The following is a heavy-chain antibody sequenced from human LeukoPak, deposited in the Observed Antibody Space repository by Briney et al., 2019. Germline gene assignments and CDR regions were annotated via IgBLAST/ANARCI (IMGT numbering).Heavy chain of an antibody. CDR2: MNPNSGNT. Sequence: ASVKVSCKASGYTFTSYDINWVRQATGQGLEWMGWMNPNSGNTGYAQKFQGRVTMTRNTSISTAYMELSSLRSEDTAVYYCARGLRSLLWFGETNNWFDPWGQGTLVTVSS. CDR1: GYTFTSYD. J-gene: IGHJ5*02. CDR3: ARGLRSLLWFGETNNWFDP. D-gene: IGHD3-10*01. V-gene: IGHV1-8*01.